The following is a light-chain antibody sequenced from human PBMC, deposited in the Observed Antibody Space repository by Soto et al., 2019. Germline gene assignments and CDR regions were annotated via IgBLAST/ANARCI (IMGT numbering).Light chain of an antibody. Sequence: QPVLTQPASVSGSTGQSISLSCTGTSSDVGAYNYVSWYQQHPGKAPKLIIYGVNNRPSGISDRFSGSKSGNTASLTISGLRAEDEADYHCISYTSSATYVFGTGTKVTVL. V-gene: IGLV2-14*03. J-gene: IGLJ1*01. CDR2: GVN. CDR3: ISYTSSATYV. CDR1: SSDVGAYNY.